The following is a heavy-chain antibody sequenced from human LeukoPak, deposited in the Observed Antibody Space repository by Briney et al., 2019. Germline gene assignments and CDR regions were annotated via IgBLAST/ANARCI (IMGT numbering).Heavy chain of an antibody. D-gene: IGHD3-16*01. V-gene: IGHV1-69*10. CDR3: ARSYDYVWGSHFDY. Sequence: GASVKVSCKGSGGTFISYTISWVGQARGQGREWMGGIIPIHGIANYARKFQGRVTITADKSTSTAYMELSSLRSEDTAVYYCARSYDYVWGSHFDYWGQGTLVTVSS. CDR1: GGTFISYT. J-gene: IGHJ4*02. CDR2: IIPIHGIA.